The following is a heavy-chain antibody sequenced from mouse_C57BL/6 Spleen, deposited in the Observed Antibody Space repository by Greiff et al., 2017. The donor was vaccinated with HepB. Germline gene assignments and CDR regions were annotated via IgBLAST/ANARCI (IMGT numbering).Heavy chain of an antibody. D-gene: IGHD1-1*01. J-gene: IGHJ1*03. CDR3: ARLNYYGSSGGYFDV. V-gene: IGHV5-15*01. CDR2: ISNLAYSI. CDR1: GFTFSDYG. Sequence: EVHLVESGGGLVQPGGSLKLSCAASGFTFSDYGMAWVRQAPRKGPEWVAFISNLAYSIYYADTVTGRFTISRENAKNTLYLEMSSLRSEDTAMYYCARLNYYGSSGGYFDVWGTGTTVTVSS.